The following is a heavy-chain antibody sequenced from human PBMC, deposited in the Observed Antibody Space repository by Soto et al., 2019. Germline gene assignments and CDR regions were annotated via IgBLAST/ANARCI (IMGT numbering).Heavy chain of an antibody. CDR2: IDPSDSYT. CDR3: ARHGIVVVPAAIGEDYYYGMDV. Sequence: GESLKISGTCSGYSFTRYWISWVRQMPGKGLEWMGRIDPSDSYTNYSPSFQGHVTISADKSISTAYLQWSSLKASDTAMYYCARHGIVVVPAAIGEDYYYGMDVWGQGTTVTVSS. V-gene: IGHV5-10-1*01. D-gene: IGHD2-2*01. J-gene: IGHJ6*02. CDR1: GYSFTRYW.